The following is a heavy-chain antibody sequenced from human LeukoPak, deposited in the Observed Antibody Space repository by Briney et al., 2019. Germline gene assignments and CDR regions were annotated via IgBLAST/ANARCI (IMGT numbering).Heavy chain of an antibody. CDR3: ARDGYYDSRPCFDY. D-gene: IGHD3-22*01. V-gene: IGHV4-34*01. CDR2: INHSGST. Sequence: SETLSLTCAVYGGSFSGYYWSWIRQPPGKGLEWIGEINHSGSTNYNPSLKSRVTISVDTSKNQFSLKLSSVTAADTAVYYCARDGYYDSRPCFDYWGQGTLVTVSS. CDR1: GGSFSGYY. J-gene: IGHJ4*02.